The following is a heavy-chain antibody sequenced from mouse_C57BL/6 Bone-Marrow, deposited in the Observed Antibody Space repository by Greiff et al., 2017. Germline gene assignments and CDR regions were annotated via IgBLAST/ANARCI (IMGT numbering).Heavy chain of an antibody. CDR2: IDPSDSYT. Sequence: VQLQQPGAALVRPGTSVTLSCKASGYTFTSYWMHWVKQRPGQGLEWIGVIDPSDSYTNYNQKFKGKATLTVDTSSSTAYKQLSSLTSEDSAVYYCSRDGYFAMDYGGQGTSVTVSS. J-gene: IGHJ4*01. D-gene: IGHD1-2*01. CDR3: SRDGYFAMDY. V-gene: IGHV1-59*01. CDR1: GYTFTSYW.